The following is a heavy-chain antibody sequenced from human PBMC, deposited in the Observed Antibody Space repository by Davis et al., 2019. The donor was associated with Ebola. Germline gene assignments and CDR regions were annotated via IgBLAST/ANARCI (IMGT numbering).Heavy chain of an antibody. CDR2: IIPIFGTA. J-gene: IGHJ4*02. CDR3: ARVPFRGVIGYYFDY. CDR1: GGTFSSYA. D-gene: IGHD3-10*01. V-gene: IGHV1-69*13. Sequence: SVKVSCKASGGTFSSYAISWVRQAPGQGLEWMGGIIPIFGTANYAQKFQGRVTITADESTSTAYMELSSLRSEDTAVYYCARVPFRGVIGYYFDYWGQGTLVTVSS.